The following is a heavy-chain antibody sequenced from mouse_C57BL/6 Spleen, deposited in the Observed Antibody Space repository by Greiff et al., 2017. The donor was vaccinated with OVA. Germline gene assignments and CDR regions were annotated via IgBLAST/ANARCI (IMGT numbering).Heavy chain of an antibody. J-gene: IGHJ1*03. D-gene: IGHD1-1*01. CDR1: GFSLSTSGMG. Sequence: QVTLKVSGPGILQSSQTLSLTCSFSGFSLSTSGMGVSWIRQPSGKGLEWLAHIYWDDDKRYNPSLKSRLTISKDTSRNQVFLKITSVDTADTATYYCARKRGITTVVDWYFDVWGTGTTVTLSS. V-gene: IGHV8-12*01. CDR3: ARKRGITTVVDWYFDV. CDR2: IYWDDDK.